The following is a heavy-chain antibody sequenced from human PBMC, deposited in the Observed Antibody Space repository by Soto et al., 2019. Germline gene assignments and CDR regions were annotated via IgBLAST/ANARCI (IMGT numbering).Heavy chain of an antibody. CDR3: TQRPLGYGTSIFGV. J-gene: IGHJ4*01. D-gene: IGHD3-3*01. CDR1: GFTFSSHA. CDR2: ISDRDGST. V-gene: IGHV3-23*01. Sequence: EVQLLESGGALVQPGGSLRLSCVGSGFTFSSHAMSWVRQAPGKGLEWVSAISDRDGSTNYADSVKGRFTISRDNSKKTLFLQMSSLRVEDTAVYYCTQRPLGYGTSIFGVWGQGTQVTVSS.